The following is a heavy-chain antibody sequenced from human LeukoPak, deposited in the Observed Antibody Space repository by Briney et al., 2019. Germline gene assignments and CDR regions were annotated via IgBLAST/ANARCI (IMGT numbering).Heavy chain of an antibody. V-gene: IGHV3-23*01. D-gene: IGHD3-10*01. CDR1: GFTFSSYA. CDR2: ISGSGGST. CDR3: ASTFETYYYGSGKTTPSDY. J-gene: IGHJ4*02. Sequence: PGGSLRLSCAASGFTFSSYAMSWVRQAPGKGQEWVSAISGSGGSTYYADSVKGRFTISRDNSKNTLYLQMNGLRAEDTAVYYCASTFETYYYGSGKTTPSDYWGQGTLVTVSS.